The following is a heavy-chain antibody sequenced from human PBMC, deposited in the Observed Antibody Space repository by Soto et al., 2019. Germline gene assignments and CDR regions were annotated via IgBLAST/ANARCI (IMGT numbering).Heavy chain of an antibody. Sequence: ASVKVSRIASGYTFTSYDIYLVRQATVQALERMGWMNPNTGNSAYAQKFQGRVTVTSDTSINTVHMELNSLRSEDTAVYYCARRAETNGWNGFGADKYYFDFWGQGTLVTVSS. CDR2: MNPNTGNS. CDR3: ARRAETNGWNGFGADKYYFDF. CDR1: GYTFTSYD. J-gene: IGHJ4*02. V-gene: IGHV1-8*01. D-gene: IGHD1-1*01.